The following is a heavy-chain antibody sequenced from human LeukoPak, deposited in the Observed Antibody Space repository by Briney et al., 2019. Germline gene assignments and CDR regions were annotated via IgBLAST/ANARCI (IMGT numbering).Heavy chain of an antibody. J-gene: IGHJ3*02. Sequence: PGGSLRLSCAASGFTFSSYSMNWVRQAPGKGLEGVAVIWNDGINKYYADSVKGRFTISRDNSKNTLYLQMNSLRAEDTAVYYCARAEVPAAIKSGAFDIWGQGIMVTVSS. V-gene: IGHV3-33*08. CDR2: IWNDGINK. CDR1: GFTFSSYS. D-gene: IGHD2-2*01. CDR3: ARAEVPAAIKSGAFDI.